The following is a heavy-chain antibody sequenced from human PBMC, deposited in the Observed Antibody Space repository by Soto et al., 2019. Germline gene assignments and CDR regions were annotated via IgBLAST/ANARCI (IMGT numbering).Heavy chain of an antibody. J-gene: IGHJ5*02. Sequence: ASVKVSCKASGYTFTSYGISWVRQAPGQGREWMGWISAYNGNTNYAQKLQGRVTMTTDTSTSTAYMELRSLRSDDTAVYYCARDRAFLEYSSSSPIRNWFEPWGQGTLVTVSS. V-gene: IGHV1-18*04. CDR2: ISAYNGNT. CDR1: GYTFTSYG. CDR3: ARDRAFLEYSSSSPIRNWFEP. D-gene: IGHD6-6*01.